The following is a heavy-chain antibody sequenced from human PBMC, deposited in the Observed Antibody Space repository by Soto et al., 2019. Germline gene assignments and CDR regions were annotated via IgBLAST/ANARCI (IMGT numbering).Heavy chain of an antibody. Sequence: GRVLRLSCAASGFTLSDYGMHWARQAPGKGLEWVALILYDGSDKYYADSVKGRFTISRDLSKNTLYLQMNGLRVDDTAVYYCAKDMTPRAPRPDRWGQGTLVTVSS. J-gene: IGHJ5*02. CDR1: GFTLSDYG. D-gene: IGHD3-16*01. V-gene: IGHV3-30*18. CDR3: AKDMTPRAPRPDR. CDR2: ILYDGSDK.